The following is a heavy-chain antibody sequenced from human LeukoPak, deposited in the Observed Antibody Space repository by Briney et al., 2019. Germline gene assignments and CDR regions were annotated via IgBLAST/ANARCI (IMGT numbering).Heavy chain of an antibody. V-gene: IGHV5-51*01. J-gene: IGHJ6*03. CDR1: GYSFTSYW. CDR2: IYPGDSDT. CDR3: ARSYSSGLTYMDV. D-gene: IGHD6-19*01. Sequence: GESLKISWKGSGYSFTSYWIGWVRQMPGKGLEWMGIIYPGDSDTRYSPSFQGQVTISADKSISTAYLQWSSLKASDTAMYYCARSYSSGLTYMDVWGKGTTVTVSS.